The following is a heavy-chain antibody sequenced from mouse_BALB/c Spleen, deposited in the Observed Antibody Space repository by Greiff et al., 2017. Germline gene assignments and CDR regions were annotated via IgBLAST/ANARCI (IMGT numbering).Heavy chain of an antibody. CDR1: GYTFTSYY. V-gene: IGHV1S56*01. J-gene: IGHJ4*01. CDR3: SGGSSYDYAMDY. Sequence: VQLQQSGPELVKPGASVKMSCTASGYTFTSYYIHWVKQRPGQGLEWIGWIYPGDGSTKYNEKFKGKTTLTADKSSSTAYMLPSSLTSEDSAIYFCSGGSSYDYAMDYWGQGTSVTVSS. CDR2: IYPGDGST. D-gene: IGHD1-1*01.